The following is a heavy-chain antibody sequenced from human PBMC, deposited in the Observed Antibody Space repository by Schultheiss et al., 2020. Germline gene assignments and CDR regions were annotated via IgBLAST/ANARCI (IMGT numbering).Heavy chain of an antibody. V-gene: IGHV2-5*01. D-gene: IGHD3-10*01. J-gene: IGHJ6*02. CDR2: IYWNDDK. CDR1: GGSISSYYW. CDR3: AHTRLYGSGRCDGMDV. Sequence: TLSLTCTVSGGSISSYYWSWIRQPPGKGLEWLALIYWNDDKRYSPSLKTRLTISKDTSKNQVVLTMTNMDPVDTATYYCAHTRLYGSGRCDGMDVWGQGNTGTVSS.